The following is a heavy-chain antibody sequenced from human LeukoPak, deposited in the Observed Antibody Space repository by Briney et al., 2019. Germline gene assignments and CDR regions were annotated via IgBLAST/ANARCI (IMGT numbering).Heavy chain of an antibody. J-gene: IGHJ4*02. Sequence: GGSLRLSCAASGFNFGSYSMTWVRQAPGKGLEWVSAISGSGGSTYYADSVKGRFTISRDNSKNTLYLQMNSLRAEDTAVYYCAKGYYDSSVAGFDYWGQGTLVTVSS. CDR1: GFNFGSYS. V-gene: IGHV3-23*01. CDR3: AKGYYDSSVAGFDY. CDR2: ISGSGGST. D-gene: IGHD3-22*01.